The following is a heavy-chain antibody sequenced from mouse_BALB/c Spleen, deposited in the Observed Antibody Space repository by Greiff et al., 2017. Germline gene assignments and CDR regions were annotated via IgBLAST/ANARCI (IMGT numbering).Heavy chain of an antibody. J-gene: IGHJ3*02. Sequence: VQLQQSGAELVRPGASVTLSCKASGYTFTDYEMHWVKQTPVHGLEWIGAIDPETGGTAYNQKFKGKATLTADKSSSTAYMELRSLTSEDSAVYYCTSTTGWGQGTLVTVSA. D-gene: IGHD1-1*01. V-gene: IGHV1-15*01. CDR1: GYTFTDYE. CDR3: TSTTG. CDR2: IDPETGGT.